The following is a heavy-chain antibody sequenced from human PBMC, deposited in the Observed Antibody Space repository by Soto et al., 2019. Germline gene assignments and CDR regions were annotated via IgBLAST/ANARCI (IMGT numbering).Heavy chain of an antibody. Sequence: GGSLRLSCADSGFTFSSYAMHWVRQAPGKGLEWVAVASSDGSNKWYADSVKGRFTISRDNSKNTLYLQMSSLRADDTAIYFRATNDWDYWGQGTLVT. CDR1: GFTFSSYA. CDR3: ATNDWDY. CDR2: ASSDGSNK. V-gene: IGHV3-30*03. J-gene: IGHJ4*02. D-gene: IGHD3-3*01.